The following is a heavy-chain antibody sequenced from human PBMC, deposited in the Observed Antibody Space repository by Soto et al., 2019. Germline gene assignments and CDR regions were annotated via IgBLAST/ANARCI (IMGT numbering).Heavy chain of an antibody. CDR1: GFAFISCW. CDR3: TRERFGMDV. Sequence: GWPLRLSCAAAGFAFISCWRSWVRQAPGKGLEWVANIKEDGSEKDYVDPVKGRFTITRDNAKNSLYLQMNNLRAEDTAVYFCTRERFGMDVWGQGTTVTVSS. V-gene: IGHV3-7*03. CDR2: IKEDGSEK. J-gene: IGHJ6*02.